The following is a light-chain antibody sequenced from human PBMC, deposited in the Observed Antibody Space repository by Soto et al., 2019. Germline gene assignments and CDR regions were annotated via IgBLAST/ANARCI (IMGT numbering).Light chain of an antibody. CDR1: SSDVGGYNY. J-gene: IGLJ3*02. V-gene: IGLV2-14*01. CDR3: SSYTNSDTWV. Sequence: QSALTQPASVSGSPGQSITISCTGTSSDVGGYNYVSWYQQHPGQVPKLTIYEVTNRPSGVTSRFSGSKSGNTAALTISGLQAEDEADYYCSSYTNSDTWVFGGGTKVTVL. CDR2: EVT.